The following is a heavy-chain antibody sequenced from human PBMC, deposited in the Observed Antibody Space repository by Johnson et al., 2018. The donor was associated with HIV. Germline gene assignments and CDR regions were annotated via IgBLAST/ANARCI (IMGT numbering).Heavy chain of an antibody. CDR2: IRSKATSYAT. CDR1: GFTFSGSA. V-gene: IGHV3-73*01. J-gene: IGHJ3*02. Sequence: VQLMESGGGLVQPGGSPKLSCAASGFTFSGSAMHWVRQASGKGLEWVGRIRSKATSYATAYAASVKGRITISRDESKNTAYLQMNSLKTEDTAVYYCTSMTTGKTPPVGAFDIWGQGTMVTVSS. D-gene: IGHD4-11*01. CDR3: TSMTTGKTPPVGAFDI.